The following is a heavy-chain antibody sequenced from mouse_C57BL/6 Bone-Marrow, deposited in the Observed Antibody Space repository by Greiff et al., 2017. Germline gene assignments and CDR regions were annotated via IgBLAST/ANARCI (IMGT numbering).Heavy chain of an antibody. CDR3: SSRVTGTYFDY. V-gene: IGHV5-6*02. CDR1: GFTFSSYG. Sequence: EVKLVESGGDLVKPGGSLKLSCAASGFTFSSYGMSWVRQTPDKRLEWVATISSGGGYTYYPDSVKGRFTFSRDNAKNTLYLQMSSLKSEYTAMYYCSSRVTGTYFDYWGQGTTPTVTS. CDR2: ISSGGGYT. J-gene: IGHJ2*01. D-gene: IGHD4-1*01.